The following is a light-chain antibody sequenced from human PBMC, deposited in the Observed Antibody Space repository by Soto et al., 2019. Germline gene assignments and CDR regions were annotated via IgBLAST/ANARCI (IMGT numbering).Light chain of an antibody. CDR3: QQYNNWPPRT. Sequence: EIVMTQSPATLSVSPGERATLSCRASQSVSSNLAWYQQKPGQAPRLLIYSASTRATGIPARFSGSGSGTEFTLTISSLQSEDFAVYYCQQYNNWPPRTCGQGTKVEIK. CDR2: SAS. J-gene: IGKJ1*01. CDR1: QSVSSN. V-gene: IGKV3-15*01.